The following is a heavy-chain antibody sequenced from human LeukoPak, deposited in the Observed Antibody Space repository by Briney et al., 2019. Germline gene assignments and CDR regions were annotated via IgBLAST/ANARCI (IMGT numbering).Heavy chain of an antibody. V-gene: IGHV4-39*07. J-gene: IGHJ4*02. CDR1: GGSLSSSSYF. Sequence: SETLSLTCTVSGGSLSSSSYFWGWIRQPPGKGLEWIGSIYYSGSTSYNPSLKSRVTISVDTSKNQFSLKLSSVTAADTAVYYCAREWDTAFDYWGQGTLVTVSS. D-gene: IGHD5-18*01. CDR2: IYYSGST. CDR3: AREWDTAFDY.